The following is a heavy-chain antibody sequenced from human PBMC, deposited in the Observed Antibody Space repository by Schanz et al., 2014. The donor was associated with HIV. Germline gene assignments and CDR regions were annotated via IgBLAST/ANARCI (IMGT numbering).Heavy chain of an antibody. Sequence: EVQVLESGGGLVQPGGSLRLSCVASGFPFSSYSMNWVRQAPGKGLEWVSYISSSGSTIYYADSVKDRFTVSRDNAKNSLHLQMSSLRDDDTAVYYCARDLLGATNGCFHYWGQGTLVIVSS. D-gene: IGHD3-16*01. V-gene: IGHV3-48*02. CDR3: ARDLLGATNGCFHY. CDR2: ISSSGSTI. J-gene: IGHJ1*01. CDR1: GFPFSSYS.